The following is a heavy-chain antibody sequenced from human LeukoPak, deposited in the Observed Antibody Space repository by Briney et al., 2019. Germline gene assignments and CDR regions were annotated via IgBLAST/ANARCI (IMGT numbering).Heavy chain of an antibody. V-gene: IGHV4-59*12. Sequence: KPSETLSLTCTVSGGSISSYYWSWIRQPPGKGLEWIGYIYYSGSTNYNPSLKSRVTISVDTSKNQFSLKLSSVTAADTAVYYCARGSGYSYGYVFDYWGQETLVTVSS. D-gene: IGHD5-18*01. CDR1: GGSISSYY. J-gene: IGHJ4*02. CDR3: ARGSGYSYGYVFDY. CDR2: IYYSGST.